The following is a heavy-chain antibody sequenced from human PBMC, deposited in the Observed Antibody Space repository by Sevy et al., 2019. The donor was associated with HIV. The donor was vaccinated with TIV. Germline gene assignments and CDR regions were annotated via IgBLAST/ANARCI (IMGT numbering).Heavy chain of an antibody. Sequence: GGFLRLSCAASGFTFSSYGMHWVRQAPGKGLEWVAVISYDGSNKYYADSVKGRFTISRDNSKNTLYLQMNSLRAEDTAVYYCAKDQDSSGYYYSWALDYWGQGTLVTVSS. CDR2: ISYDGSNK. V-gene: IGHV3-30*18. D-gene: IGHD3-22*01. CDR3: AKDQDSSGYYYSWALDY. CDR1: GFTFSSYG. J-gene: IGHJ4*02.